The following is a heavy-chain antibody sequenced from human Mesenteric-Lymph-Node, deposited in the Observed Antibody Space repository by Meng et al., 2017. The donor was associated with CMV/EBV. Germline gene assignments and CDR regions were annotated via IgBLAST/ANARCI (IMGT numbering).Heavy chain of an antibody. D-gene: IGHD1-26*01. J-gene: IGHJ4*02. CDR2: IWYDGSNK. CDR1: GFSFSTYG. CDR3: ARGAVGATTPFDY. Sequence: GESLKISCAASGFSFSTYGMHWVRQAPGKGLEWVAVIWYDGSNKYYADSVKGRFTISRDNSKNTLYLQMNSLRAEDTAVYYCARGAVGATTPFDYWGQGTLVTVSS. V-gene: IGHV3-33*01.